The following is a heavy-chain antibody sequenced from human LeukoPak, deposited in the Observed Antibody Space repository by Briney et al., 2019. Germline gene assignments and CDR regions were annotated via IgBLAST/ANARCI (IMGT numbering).Heavy chain of an antibody. D-gene: IGHD3-3*01. CDR1: GFTFSSYS. CDR2: ISSSSSYI. CDR3: ARAFNGKILEWSDY. V-gene: IGHV3-21*01. J-gene: IGHJ4*02. Sequence: PGGSLRLSCAASGFTFSSYSMNWVRQAPGKGLEWVSSISSSSSYICYADSVKGRFTISRDNAKNSPYLQMNSLRAEDTAVYYCARAFNGKILEWSDYWGQGTLVTVSS.